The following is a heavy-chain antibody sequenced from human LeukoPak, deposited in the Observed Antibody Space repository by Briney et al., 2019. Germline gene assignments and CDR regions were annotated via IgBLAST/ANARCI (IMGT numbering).Heavy chain of an antibody. Sequence: SVKVSCKASGGTFSSYAISWVRQAPGQGLEWMGGIIPIFGTANYAQKSQGRVTITADKSTSTAYMELSSLRSEDTAVYYCARDSVAGTGNFDYWGQGTLVTVSS. D-gene: IGHD6-19*01. J-gene: IGHJ4*02. CDR1: GGTFSSYA. CDR3: ARDSVAGTGNFDY. CDR2: IIPIFGTA. V-gene: IGHV1-69*06.